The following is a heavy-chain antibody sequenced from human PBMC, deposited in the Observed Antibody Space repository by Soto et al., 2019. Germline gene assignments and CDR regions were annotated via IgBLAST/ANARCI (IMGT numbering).Heavy chain of an antibody. CDR1: GDSVSSGNFY. Sequence: SETLSLTCTVSGDSVSSGNFYWSWIRQSSWKGLEWIGYVYYSGSTNYNPSLKSRVTISIDTSKNQISLNLKSVTAADTAVYYGKMAANQPSDGGYYYYGMDVWGQGTTVTVSS. CDR2: VYYSGST. J-gene: IGHJ6*02. V-gene: IGHV4-61*01. CDR3: KMAANQPSDGGYYYYGMDV. D-gene: IGHD3-16*01.